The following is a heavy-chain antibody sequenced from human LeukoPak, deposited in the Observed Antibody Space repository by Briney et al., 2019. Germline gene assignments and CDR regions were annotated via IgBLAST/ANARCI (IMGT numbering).Heavy chain of an antibody. V-gene: IGHV1-2*02. J-gene: IGHJ4*02. CDR2: INPNSGDT. CDR3: ARSIAAARFYFDY. Sequence: ASVKVSCKASGYTFTGYYMHWVRQAPGQGLEWMGWINPNSGDTNSAQKFQGRVTMTRDTSISTVYMELSSLKSEDTAVYFCARSIAAARFYFDYWGQGTLVTVSS. D-gene: IGHD6-13*01. CDR1: GYTFTGYY.